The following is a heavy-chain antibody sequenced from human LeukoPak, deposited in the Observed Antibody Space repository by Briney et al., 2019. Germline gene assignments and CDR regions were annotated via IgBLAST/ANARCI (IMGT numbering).Heavy chain of an antibody. Sequence: PGGSLRLSCGVSGSTFSRYCMSWVRQAPGKGLEWVANIKQDGSEKYYVDSVKGRFTISRDNAKNTLYLQMNSLRAEDTAVYYCAKEIYGDSSGGRFQQWGQGTLVTVSS. J-gene: IGHJ1*01. CDR1: GSTFSRYC. CDR2: IKQDGSEK. CDR3: AKEIYGDSSGGRFQQ. V-gene: IGHV3-7*03. D-gene: IGHD4-17*01.